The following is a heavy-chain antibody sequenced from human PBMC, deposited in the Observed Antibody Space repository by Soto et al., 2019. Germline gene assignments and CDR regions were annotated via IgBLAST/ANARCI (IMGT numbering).Heavy chain of an antibody. CDR1: GFTFSSYA. J-gene: IGHJ4*02. D-gene: IGHD2-21*02. CDR2: ISGSGGST. V-gene: IGHV3-23*01. CDR3: ARLVSIVVVTATIPYYFDY. Sequence: EVQLLESGGGLVQPGGSLRLSCAASGFTFSSYAMSWVRQAPGKGLEWVSAISGSGGSTYYADSVQGRFTISRDNSKNTLYLQMNSLRAEDTAVYYCARLVSIVVVTATIPYYFDYWGQGTLVTVSS.